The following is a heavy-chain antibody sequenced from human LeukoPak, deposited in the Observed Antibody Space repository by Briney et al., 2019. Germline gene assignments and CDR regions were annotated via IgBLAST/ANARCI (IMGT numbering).Heavy chain of an antibody. CDR2: IIPIFDTA. Sequence: VASVKVSCKASGGTFSSYAISWVRQAPGQGLEWMGGIIPIFDTANYAQKFQGRVTITADESTSTAYMELSSLRSEDTAVYYCARPSYYYGSGSYYPFDDWGQGTLVTVSS. J-gene: IGHJ4*02. D-gene: IGHD3-10*01. CDR3: ARPSYYYGSGSYYPFDD. CDR1: GGTFSSYA. V-gene: IGHV1-69*13.